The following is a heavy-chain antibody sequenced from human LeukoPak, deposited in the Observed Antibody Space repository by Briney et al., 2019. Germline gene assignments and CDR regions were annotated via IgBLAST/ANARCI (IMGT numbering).Heavy chain of an antibody. D-gene: IGHD3-10*01. J-gene: IGHJ4*02. CDR3: ARGPRGVPHDY. CDR1: GGSFSGYY. CDR2: INHSGST. V-gene: IGHV4-34*01. Sequence: SETLSLTCAVYGGSFSGYYWSWIRQPPGKGLEWIGEINHSGSTNYNPSLKSRVTISVDTSKNQFSLKLSSVTAADTAVYYCARGPRGVPHDYWGQGNLVTVSS.